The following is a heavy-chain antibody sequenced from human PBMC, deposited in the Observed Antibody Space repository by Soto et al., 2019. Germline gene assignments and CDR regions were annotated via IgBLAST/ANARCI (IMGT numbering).Heavy chain of an antibody. J-gene: IGHJ4*02. V-gene: IGHV3-33*06. CDR3: AKTVAGQNAFDS. D-gene: IGHD6-19*01. Sequence: SLILSCASSGFTFSLYAIHWVRQAPGKGLEWVAAIWGDGSDKKYADSVKGRFTVSRDNSKNTLYLQMNSLRTEDTAVYYCAKTVAGQNAFDSWGQGTLVTVSS. CDR2: IWGDGSDK. CDR1: GFTFSLYA.